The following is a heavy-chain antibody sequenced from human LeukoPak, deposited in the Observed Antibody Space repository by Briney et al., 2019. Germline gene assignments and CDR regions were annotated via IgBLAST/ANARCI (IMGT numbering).Heavy chain of an antibody. Sequence: PGGSLRLSCAASGFSFSNYWMSWVRQAPGKGLEWVANIKQDGGERYYVDSVKGRFTISRDNAENSLSLQMDSLRAEDTAVYYCVRAGTTFDSWGQGTLVTVSS. V-gene: IGHV3-7*01. CDR1: GFSFSNYW. J-gene: IGHJ4*02. CDR3: VRAGTTFDS. D-gene: IGHD2/OR15-2a*01. CDR2: IKQDGGER.